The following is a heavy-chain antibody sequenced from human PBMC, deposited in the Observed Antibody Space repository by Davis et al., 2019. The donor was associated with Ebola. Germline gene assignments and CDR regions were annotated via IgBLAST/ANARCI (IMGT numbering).Heavy chain of an antibody. Sequence: PGGSLRLSCAASEFTFSNYAMHWVRQAPGKGLEWVAFISYDGNNNNYADSVKGRFTISRDNAKNSLYLQMNSLRAEDTAVYYCARAIAYYYYGMDVWGQGTTVTVSS. V-gene: IGHV3-30-3*01. CDR1: EFTFSNYA. J-gene: IGHJ6*02. CDR3: ARAIAYYYYGMDV. CDR2: ISYDGNNN.